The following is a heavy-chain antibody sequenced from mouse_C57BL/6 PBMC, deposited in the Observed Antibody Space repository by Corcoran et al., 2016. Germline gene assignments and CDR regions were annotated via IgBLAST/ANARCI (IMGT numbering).Heavy chain of an antibody. CDR3: ARKCPHSSGSSSGHAMDY. CDR2: IYWDDDK. CDR1: GFSLSTSGMG. J-gene: IGHJ4*01. V-gene: IGHV8-12*01. D-gene: IGHD1-1*01. Sequence: QVTLKESGPGILQSSQTLSLTCSFAGFSLSTSGMGVSWVRQPSGKGMEWLAHIYWDDDKRYNPSLKSRLTISKDTSRNQVFLKITSVDTADTATYYCARKCPHSSGSSSGHAMDYWVQGTSVTFSS.